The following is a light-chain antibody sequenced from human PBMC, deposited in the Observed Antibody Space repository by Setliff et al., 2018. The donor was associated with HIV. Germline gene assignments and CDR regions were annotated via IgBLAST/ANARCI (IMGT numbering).Light chain of an antibody. V-gene: IGLV2-14*01. J-gene: IGLJ1*01. CDR3: SSFTSSSTYV. CDR1: SRDVGGGQNY. CDR2: EVT. Sequence: QSVLAQPASVSGSPGQSITISCTGTSRDVGGGQNYVSWYQQYPGQAPKLMIYEVTKRPAGVSDRFSGSKSGNTASLIISGLQTEDEAEYYCSSFTSSSTYVFGIGTKVTGL.